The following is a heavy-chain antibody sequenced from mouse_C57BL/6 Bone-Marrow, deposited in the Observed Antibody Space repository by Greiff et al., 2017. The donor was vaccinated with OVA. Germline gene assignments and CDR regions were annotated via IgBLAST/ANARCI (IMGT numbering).Heavy chain of an antibody. CDR1: GYTFTDYY. Sequence: QVHVKQSGAELVRPGASVKLSCKASGYTFTDYYINWVKQRPGQGLEWIARIYPGSGNTYYNEKFKGKATLTAEKSSSTAYMQLSSLTSEDSAVYFCARSGVYYYGSSFDYAMDYWGQGTSVTVSS. D-gene: IGHD1-1*01. CDR3: ARSGVYYYGSSFDYAMDY. V-gene: IGHV1-76*01. CDR2: IYPGSGNT. J-gene: IGHJ4*01.